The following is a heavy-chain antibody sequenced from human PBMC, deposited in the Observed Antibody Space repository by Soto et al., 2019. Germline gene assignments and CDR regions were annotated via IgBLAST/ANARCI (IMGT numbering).Heavy chain of an antibody. CDR2: IYHSGST. CDR3: ARVHGTQLRSKPMYYFDY. J-gene: IGHJ4*02. CDR1: GYSISSGYY. V-gene: IGHV4-38-2*01. Sequence: SETLSLTCAVSGYSISSGYYWGWIRQPPGKGLEWIGSIYHSGSTYYNPSLKSRVTISVDTSKNQFSLKLSSVTAADTAVYYCARVHGTQLRSKPMYYFDYWGQGTLVTVSS. D-gene: IGHD5-18*01.